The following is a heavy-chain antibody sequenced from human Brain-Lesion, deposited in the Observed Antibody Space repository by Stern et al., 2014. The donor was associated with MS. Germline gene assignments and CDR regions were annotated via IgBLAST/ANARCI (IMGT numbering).Heavy chain of an antibody. V-gene: IGHV1-24*01. J-gene: IGHJ4*02. D-gene: IGHD1-26*01. Sequence: VQLVESGAEVKKPGASVKASCKVSGYTLTDLSMHWVRQAPRKGLEWMGGFDPEDGETIYAQKFQGRVTMTEDTSTDTAYMELSSLRSEDTAVYYCATLSPGAGGNYYRHFDYWGQGTLVTVSS. CDR1: GYTLTDLS. CDR2: FDPEDGET. CDR3: ATLSPGAGGNYYRHFDY.